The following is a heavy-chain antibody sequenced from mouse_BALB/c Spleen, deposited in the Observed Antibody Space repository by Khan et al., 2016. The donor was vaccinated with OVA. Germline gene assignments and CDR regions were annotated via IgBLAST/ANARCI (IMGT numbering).Heavy chain of an antibody. D-gene: IGHD1-1*01. Sequence: EVELVESGGDLVKPGGSLKLSCAASGFTFSGYGMSWVRQTPEKRLEWVATISSGGSFTYYLDSVKGRFTNSRDSAKNHLYLQMSSLRPEDTAMYYCDSSPGYYGSNCFGYWGQGTTLTVSS. J-gene: IGHJ2*01. CDR1: GFTFSGYG. CDR2: ISSGGSFT. CDR3: DSSPGYYGSNCFGY. V-gene: IGHV5-9-3*01.